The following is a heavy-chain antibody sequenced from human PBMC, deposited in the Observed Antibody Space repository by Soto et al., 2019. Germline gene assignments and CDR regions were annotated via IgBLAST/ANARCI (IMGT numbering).Heavy chain of an antibody. V-gene: IGHV3-9*01. CDR1: GFSFDDYA. Sequence: EVQLVESGGGLVQPGRSLRLSCAASGFSFDDYAMHWVRHAPGKGLEWVSGITWNSGSIDFADSVKGRFTISRDNAKNSLYLQMNSLRAEDTALYYCARDITWKQWLPKPDGLDIWGRGTMVTVSS. CDR2: ITWNSGSI. D-gene: IGHD6-19*01. CDR3: ARDITWKQWLPKPDGLDI. J-gene: IGHJ3*02.